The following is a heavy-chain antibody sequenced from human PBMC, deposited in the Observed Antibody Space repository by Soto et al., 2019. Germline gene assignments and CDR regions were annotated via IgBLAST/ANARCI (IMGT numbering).Heavy chain of an antibody. J-gene: IGHJ6*02. D-gene: IGHD2-15*01. CDR1: GLTFSSYS. V-gene: IGHV3-48*01. CDR2: ISSSSSTI. Sequence: EVQLVESGGGLVQRGGSLRLSCAASGLTFSSYSMNWVRQAPGKGLEWVSYISSSSSTIYYAESLKGRFTMSRANAKTSLYLQMNTLRAEDTAVYYCAFGEYSPYYYYAMDVWGQGTTVTVSS. CDR3: AFGEYSPYYYYAMDV.